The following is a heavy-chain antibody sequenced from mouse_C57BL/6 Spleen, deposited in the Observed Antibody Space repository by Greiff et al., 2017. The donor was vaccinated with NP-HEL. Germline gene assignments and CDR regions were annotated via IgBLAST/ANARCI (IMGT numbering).Heavy chain of an antibody. J-gene: IGHJ3*01. CDR2: ISYDGSN. CDR3: ARGKGGLAY. V-gene: IGHV3-6*01. Sequence: EVHLVESGPGLVKPSQSLSLTCSVTGYSITSGYYWNWIRQFPGNKLEWMGYISYDGSNNYNPSLKNRISITRDTSKNQFFLKLNSVTTEDTATYYCARGKGGLAYWGQGTLVTVSA. CDR1: GYSITSGYY. D-gene: IGHD1-1*02.